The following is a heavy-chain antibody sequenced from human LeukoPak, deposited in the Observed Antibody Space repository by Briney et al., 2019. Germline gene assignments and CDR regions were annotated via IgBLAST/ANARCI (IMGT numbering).Heavy chain of an antibody. D-gene: IGHD3-22*01. J-gene: IGHJ4*02. CDR1: GFTFSSYA. CDR2: ISGSGGST. CDR3: AKVGPPHTMIVVVYDY. V-gene: IGHV3-23*01. Sequence: GGSLRLSCAASGFTFSSYAMSWVRQAPGKGLEWVSAISGSGGSTYYADSVKGRFTISRDNSKNTLYLQMNSLRAEDTAVYYCAKVGPPHTMIVVVYDYWGQGTLVTVSS.